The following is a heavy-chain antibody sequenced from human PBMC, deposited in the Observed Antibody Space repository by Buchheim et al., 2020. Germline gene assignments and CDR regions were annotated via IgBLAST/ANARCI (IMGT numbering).Heavy chain of an antibody. CDR1: GGSISSSSYY. CDR2: IYYSGST. Sequence: QLQLQESGPGLVKPSETLSLTCTVSGGSISSSSYYWGWIRQPTGKGLEWIGSIYYSGSTYYNPSLKSRVTISIDKSKNQFSLKLSSVTAADTAVYYCARETQGYYYDSSGYYADYWGQGTL. D-gene: IGHD3-22*01. CDR3: ARETQGYYYDSSGYYADY. V-gene: IGHV4-39*07. J-gene: IGHJ4*02.